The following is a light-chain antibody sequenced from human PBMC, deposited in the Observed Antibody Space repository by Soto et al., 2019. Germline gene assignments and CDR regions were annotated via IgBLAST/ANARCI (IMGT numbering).Light chain of an antibody. V-gene: IGLV1-47*02. CDR1: TSNIGSNY. CDR3: AVWDESLRGYV. J-gene: IGLJ1*01. CDR2: GKN. Sequence: VVTQPPSASGTPGQRVTISCSGSTSNIGSNYVYWYQQFPGTAPKLLIFGKNRRPSGVPDRFSGSKSDTSASLAISGLRSEDEADYYCAVWDESLRGYVFASGTKLTVL.